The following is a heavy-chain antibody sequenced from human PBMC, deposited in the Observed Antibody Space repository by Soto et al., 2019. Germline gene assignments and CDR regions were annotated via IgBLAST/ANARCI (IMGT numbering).Heavy chain of an antibody. CDR2: ISYDGNNQ. Sequence: SMGSLRLSCAASGFTFSNYGMHWVRQAPGKGLEWVAIISYDGNNQYYADSVRDQFAISRDNSKNTLFLQMNSLRPEDTAVYYCAKLPWGYNSYDRSGYRETNNDAFDIWGQGTMVTVSS. CDR1: GFTFSNYG. CDR3: AKLPWGYNSYDRSGYRETNNDAFDI. J-gene: IGHJ3*02. D-gene: IGHD3-22*01. V-gene: IGHV3-30*18.